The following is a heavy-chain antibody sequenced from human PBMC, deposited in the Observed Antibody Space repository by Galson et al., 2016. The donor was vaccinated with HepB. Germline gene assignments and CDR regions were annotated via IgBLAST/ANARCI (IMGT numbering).Heavy chain of an antibody. CDR3: ARAGYYGAAIDS. V-gene: IGHV4-59*01. J-gene: IGHJ4*02. D-gene: IGHD1-26*01. Sequence: SETLSLTCTVSGGSISSYYWSWIRQPPGKGLEWIGYIFYSGSTNYNPSLKSRVTISVDTSKNQFSLKLSSVTAADTAVYYCARAGYYGAAIDSWGQGARVAVSS. CDR1: GGSISSYY. CDR2: IFYSGST.